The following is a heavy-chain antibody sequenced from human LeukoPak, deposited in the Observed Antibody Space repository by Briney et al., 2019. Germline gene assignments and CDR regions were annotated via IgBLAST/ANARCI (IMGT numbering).Heavy chain of an antibody. Sequence: GESLKISCKGSGYSFTSYWIGWVRPMPGKGLEWMGIIYPGDSDTRYSPSFQGQVTISADKSISTAYLQWSSLKASDTAMYYCARHHESSRLHYYYYYGMDVRGQGTTVTVSS. CDR1: GYSFTSYW. V-gene: IGHV5-51*01. CDR2: IYPGDSDT. J-gene: IGHJ6*02. D-gene: IGHD6-13*01. CDR3: ARHHESSRLHYYYYYGMDV.